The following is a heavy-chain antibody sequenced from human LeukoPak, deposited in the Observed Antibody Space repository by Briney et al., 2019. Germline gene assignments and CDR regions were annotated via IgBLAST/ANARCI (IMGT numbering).Heavy chain of an antibody. CDR3: ARVWSTAMAFWY. Sequence: PSETLSLTCAVYGGSFSGYYWSWIRQPPGKGLEWIGEINHSGSTNYNPSLKSRVTISVDTSKNQFSLKLSSVTAADTAVYYCARVWSTAMAFWYWGQGTLVTVSS. CDR1: GGSFSGYY. D-gene: IGHD5-18*01. V-gene: IGHV4-34*01. J-gene: IGHJ4*02. CDR2: INHSGST.